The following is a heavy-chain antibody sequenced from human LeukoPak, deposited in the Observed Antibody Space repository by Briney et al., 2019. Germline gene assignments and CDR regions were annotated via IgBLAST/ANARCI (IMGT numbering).Heavy chain of an antibody. CDR2: INTDGSST. V-gene: IGHV3-74*01. CDR3: VPLGGYCSGGSCYH. D-gene: IGHD2-15*01. CDR1: GFTFSSYW. Sequence: PGGSLRLSCAAPGFTFSSYWMHWVRQAPGKGLVWVSRINTDGSSTNYADSVKGRFTISRDNAKNTLYLQMNSLRAEDTAVYYCVPLGGYCSGGSCYHWGQGTLVTVSS. J-gene: IGHJ5*02.